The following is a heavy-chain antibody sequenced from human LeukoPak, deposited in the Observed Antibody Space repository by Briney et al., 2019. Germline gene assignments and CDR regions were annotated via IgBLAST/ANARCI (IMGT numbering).Heavy chain of an antibody. Sequence: ASVKVSCKASGGTFSSYAISWVRQAPGQGLEWMGGIIPIFGTANYAQKFQGRVTITTDESTSTAYMELSSLRSEDTAVYYCARDRTAARLENAFDIWGQGTMVTVSS. V-gene: IGHV1-69*05. CDR1: GGTFSSYA. CDR3: ARDRTAARLENAFDI. J-gene: IGHJ3*02. CDR2: IIPIFGTA. D-gene: IGHD6-6*01.